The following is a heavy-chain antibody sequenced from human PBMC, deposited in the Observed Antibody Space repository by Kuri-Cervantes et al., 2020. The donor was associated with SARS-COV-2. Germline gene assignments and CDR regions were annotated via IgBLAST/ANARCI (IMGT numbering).Heavy chain of an antibody. Sequence: GESLKISCAASGFTFSSYAMHWVRQAPGKGLEWVAVISYDGSNKYYADSVKGRFTISRDNSKNTLYLQMNSLRAEDTAVYCCARDLSWAAAGSLDYWGQGTLVTVSS. CDR1: GFTFSSYA. V-gene: IGHV3-30-3*01. CDR2: ISYDGSNK. J-gene: IGHJ4*02. CDR3: ARDLSWAAAGSLDY. D-gene: IGHD6-13*01.